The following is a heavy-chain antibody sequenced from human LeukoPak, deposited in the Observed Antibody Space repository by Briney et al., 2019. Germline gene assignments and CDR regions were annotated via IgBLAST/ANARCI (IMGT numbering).Heavy chain of an antibody. D-gene: IGHD3-10*01. Sequence: GASVKVSCKASGYTFTSYGISWVRQAPGQGLEWMGWIRVYNGNTNYAQKLQGRVTMTTDTSTSTAYMELRSLRSDDTAVYYCARVYGSGASDGFDYWGQGTLVTVSS. CDR3: ARVYGSGASDGFDY. CDR2: IRVYNGNT. J-gene: IGHJ4*02. CDR1: GYTFTSYG. V-gene: IGHV1-18*01.